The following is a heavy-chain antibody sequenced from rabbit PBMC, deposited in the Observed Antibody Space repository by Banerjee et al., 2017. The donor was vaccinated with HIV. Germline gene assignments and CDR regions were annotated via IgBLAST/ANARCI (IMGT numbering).Heavy chain of an antibody. CDR2: IDPVFGST. D-gene: IGHD4-1*01. CDR1: GIDFSSYG. Sequence: HLEESGGGLVTLGGSLKLSCKASGIDFSSYGISWVRQAPGKGLEWIGYIDPVFGSTYYASWVNGRFTISSHNAQNTLYLQLNSLTAADTATYFCARDGVVAGVNFNLWGQGTLVTVS. V-gene: IGHV1S7*01. J-gene: IGHJ4*01. CDR3: ARDGVVAGVNFNL.